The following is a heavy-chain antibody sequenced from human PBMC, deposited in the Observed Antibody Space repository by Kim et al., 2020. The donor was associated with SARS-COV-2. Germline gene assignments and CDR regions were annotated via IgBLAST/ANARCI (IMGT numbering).Heavy chain of an antibody. J-gene: IGHJ4*02. D-gene: IGHD5-18*01. V-gene: IGHV3-21*01. CDR2: ISSGSDYI. CDR1: GFIFRTYS. CDR3: TRDLSTGMPRGFDY. Sequence: GGSLRLSCAASGFIFRTYSINWVRQAPGKELEWVSTISSGSDYIYYADSVKGRFTISRDNARNSVYLQMSSLRAEDTAVYYCTRDLSTGMPRGFDYWGQG.